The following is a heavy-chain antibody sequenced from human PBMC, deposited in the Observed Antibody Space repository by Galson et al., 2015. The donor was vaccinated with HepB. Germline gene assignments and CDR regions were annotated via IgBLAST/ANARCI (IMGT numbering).Heavy chain of an antibody. CDR1: GFTFSSYA. CDR3: AKDRDIDVHYYGMDV. Sequence: SLRLSCAASGFTFSSYAMSWVRQAPGKGLEWVSAISGSGGSTYYADSVKGRFTISRDNSKNTLYLQMNSLRAEDTAVYYCAKDRDIDVHYYGMDVWGQGTTVTVSS. CDR2: ISGSGGST. D-gene: IGHD2-15*01. J-gene: IGHJ6*02. V-gene: IGHV3-23*01.